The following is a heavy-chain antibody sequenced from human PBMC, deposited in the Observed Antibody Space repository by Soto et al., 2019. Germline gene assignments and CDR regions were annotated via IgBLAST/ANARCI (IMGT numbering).Heavy chain of an antibody. CDR2: ISYDGSNK. Sequence: VQLMESGGGLVQPGGSLRLSCAASGFSVSDYSMNWVRQAPGKGLEWVAVISYDGSNKYYADSVKGRFTISRDNSKNTLYLQMNSLRAEDTAVYYCAKDRDDILTGTGGSRDYYYGMDVWGQGTTVTVSS. CDR1: GFSVSDYS. D-gene: IGHD3-9*01. J-gene: IGHJ6*02. CDR3: AKDRDDILTGTGGSRDYYYGMDV. V-gene: IGHV3-30*18.